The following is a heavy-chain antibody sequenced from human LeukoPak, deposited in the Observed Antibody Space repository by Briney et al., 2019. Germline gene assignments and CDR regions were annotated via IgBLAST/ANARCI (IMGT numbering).Heavy chain of an antibody. CDR3: VRDFRSADY. V-gene: IGHV3-74*01. Sequence: GGSLRLSCAASGFIFSNYGMNWVRQAPGKGPMWVSRICPDGTVTNYADSVKARFIISRDNARNTVYLQMNSLRVEDTAVYYCVRDFRSADYWGQGTLVTVSS. CDR2: ICPDGTVT. J-gene: IGHJ4*02. CDR1: GFIFSNYG.